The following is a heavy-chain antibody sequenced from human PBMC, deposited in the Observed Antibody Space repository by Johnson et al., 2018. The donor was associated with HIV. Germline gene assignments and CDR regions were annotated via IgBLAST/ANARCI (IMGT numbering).Heavy chain of an antibody. V-gene: IGHV3-20*04. Sequence: VQLVESGGGVVRPGGSLRLSCAPSGFNFDDYGMSWVRQAPGKGLEWVSNINWNGDRTGYADSVKGRFTISRDNAKNSLYLQMNSLRAEDTALYYCARERYYYDIWVSAFDIWGQGTMVTVSS. D-gene: IGHD3-22*01. J-gene: IGHJ3*02. CDR1: GFNFDDYG. CDR3: ARERYYYDIWVSAFDI. CDR2: INWNGDRT.